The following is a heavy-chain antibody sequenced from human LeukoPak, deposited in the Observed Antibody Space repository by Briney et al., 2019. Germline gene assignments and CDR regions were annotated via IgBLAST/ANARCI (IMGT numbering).Heavy chain of an antibody. CDR2: ISVSGGST. Sequence: PGGSLRLSCEASGFTFSSYGMSWVRQASGKGLEWVSGISVSGGSTFYADSVKGRFTISRDNSKNTLYLQMNSLRAEDTAVYYCAKRRTNYDILTGDFDYWGQGTLVTVSS. V-gene: IGHV3-23*01. CDR1: GFTFSSYG. D-gene: IGHD3-9*01. J-gene: IGHJ4*02. CDR3: AKRRTNYDILTGDFDY.